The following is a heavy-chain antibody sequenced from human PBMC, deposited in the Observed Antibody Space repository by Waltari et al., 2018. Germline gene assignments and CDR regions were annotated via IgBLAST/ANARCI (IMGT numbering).Heavy chain of an antibody. CDR3: ARVLRPASLDMHFDC. D-gene: IGHD2-2*01. V-gene: IGHV3-23*01. Sequence: EVQLLESGGGLVQPGGSLRISCAASGFSFISNYAMSWVRQAPEKGVGVVSGIRISGDFIHYADSVKGRFTISRDNSKNTLYLQMNSLRAEDTALYFCARVLRPASLDMHFDCWGQGTLVTVSS. CDR2: IRISGDFI. CDR1: GFSFISNYA. J-gene: IGHJ4*02.